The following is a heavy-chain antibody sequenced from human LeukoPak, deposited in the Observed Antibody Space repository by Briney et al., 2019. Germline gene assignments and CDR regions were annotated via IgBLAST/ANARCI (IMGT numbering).Heavy chain of an antibody. D-gene: IGHD3-22*01. Sequence: GSSVKVSSKASGGTFISYAISWGRREPGQGVEWMGRIIHIFGRANYKQKFQGRVTIPTDESTSTAYMELSSLRSEDTAVYYSATYYYDSSGYYYPNWFDPWGQGTLVTVSS. CDR1: GGTFISYA. CDR2: IIHIFGRA. CDR3: ATYYYDSSGYYYPNWFDP. J-gene: IGHJ5*02. V-gene: IGHV1-69*05.